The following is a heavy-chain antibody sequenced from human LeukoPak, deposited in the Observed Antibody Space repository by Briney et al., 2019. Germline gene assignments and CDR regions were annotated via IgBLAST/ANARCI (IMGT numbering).Heavy chain of an antibody. CDR1: GLTFDDYA. CDR2: ISWNSGSI. CDR3: AKADRGGWFDP. Sequence: GGSLRLSCAASGLTFDDYAMHWVRQAPGKGLEWVSGISWNSGSIGYADSVKGRFTISRDNAKNSLYLQMNSLRAEDTALYYCAKADRGGWFDPWGQGTLVTVSS. J-gene: IGHJ5*02. V-gene: IGHV3-9*01.